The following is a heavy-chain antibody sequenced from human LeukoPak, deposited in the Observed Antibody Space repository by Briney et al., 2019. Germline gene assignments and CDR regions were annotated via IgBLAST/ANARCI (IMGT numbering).Heavy chain of an antibody. J-gene: IGHJ6*02. V-gene: IGHV1-2*02. CDR2: INPNSGGT. CDR3: ARGRDGYVNYCYYYGMDV. CDR1: GYTFTGYY. D-gene: IGHD5-24*01. Sequence: GASVNVSCKASGYTFTGYYLHWVRQAPGQGLEGMGWINPNSGGTNYAQKFQGRVTMTRDTSISTAYMELNRLRSDDTAVYYCARGRDGYVNYCYYYGMDVWGQGTTVTVSS.